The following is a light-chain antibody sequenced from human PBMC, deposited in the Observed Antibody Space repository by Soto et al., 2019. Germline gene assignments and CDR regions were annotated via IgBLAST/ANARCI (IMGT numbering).Light chain of an antibody. CDR1: SSDVGSYNS. CDR3: SSYTSSTTEV. J-gene: IGLJ2*01. Sequence: QSALTQPASASGSPGQSIAISCTGTSSDVGSYNSVSWYQQYPGKAPKLMIHDVNKRPSGISDRFSGSKSGNTASLTISGLQAEDEADYYCSSYTSSTTEVFGAGTKLTVL. CDR2: DVN. V-gene: IGLV2-14*03.